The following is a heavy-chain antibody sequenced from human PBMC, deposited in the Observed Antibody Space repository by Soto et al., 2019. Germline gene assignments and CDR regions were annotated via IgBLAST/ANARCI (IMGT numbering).Heavy chain of an antibody. V-gene: IGHV4-39*01. CDR2: IYYSGST. Sequence: QLQLQESGPGLVQPSETLSLTCTVSGVSISSRDYYWGWIRQPPGKGLEWIGMIYYSGSTYYSPSLKSRVTISADTSNNQLSLRLSSVTAADTAVFHCMNYKSGWEYWGQGTVVTVSS. CDR3: MNYKSGWEY. J-gene: IGHJ4*02. CDR1: GVSISSRDYY. D-gene: IGHD6-19*01.